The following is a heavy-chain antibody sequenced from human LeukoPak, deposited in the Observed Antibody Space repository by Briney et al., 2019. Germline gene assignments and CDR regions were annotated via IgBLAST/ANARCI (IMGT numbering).Heavy chain of an antibody. V-gene: IGHV3-21*01. CDR3: ARVAIAAAVGSAYYYYMDV. CDR1: GFTFSSYS. CDR2: ISSSSSYI. D-gene: IGHD6-13*01. Sequence: GGSLRLSCAASGFTFSSYSMNWVRQAPGKGLEWVSSISSSSSYIYYADSVKGRFTISRDNAKNSLYLQMNSLRAEDTAVYYCARVAIAAAVGSAYYYYMDVWGKGTTVTVSS. J-gene: IGHJ6*03.